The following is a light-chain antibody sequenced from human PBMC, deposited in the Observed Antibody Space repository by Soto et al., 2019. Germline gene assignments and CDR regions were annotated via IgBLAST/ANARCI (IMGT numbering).Light chain of an antibody. CDR1: QSINTW. V-gene: IGKV1D-12*01. Sequence: DIQMTQSPSSVSASLGDRVTITCRASQSINTWLAWYQQKPGKAPKLLIYGATSLQSGVPSRFSGSGSGTDFTLTITSLQHEDFATYYCQQANSYPPFTFGPGTKVDIK. J-gene: IGKJ3*01. CDR2: GAT. CDR3: QQANSYPPFT.